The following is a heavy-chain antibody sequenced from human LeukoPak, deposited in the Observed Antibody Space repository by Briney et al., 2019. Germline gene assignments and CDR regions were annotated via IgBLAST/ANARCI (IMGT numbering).Heavy chain of an antibody. CDR2: IRYDGSNK. CDR3: ARRATRERGYSYGLDY. J-gene: IGHJ4*02. V-gene: IGHV3-30*02. D-gene: IGHD5-18*01. Sequence: GGSLRLSCAAAGFTFSSYGMHWVRQAPGKGLEWVAFIRYDGSNKYYADSVKGRFTISRDNAKNSLYLQMNSLRAEDTAVYYCARRATRERGYSYGLDYWGQGTLVTVSS. CDR1: GFTFSSYG.